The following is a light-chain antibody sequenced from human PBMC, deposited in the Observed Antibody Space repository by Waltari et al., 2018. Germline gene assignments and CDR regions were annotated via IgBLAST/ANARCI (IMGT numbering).Light chain of an antibody. CDR1: QSVGNY. Sequence: DIVLTQSPATLSLSPGDTATLSCRASQSVGNYLAWYQQKPGQPPRLLIYDASNRATGVPARFRGSGSGTDFTLTISSLEAEDFAVYYCQQRSNWTPHTFGQGARLEI. J-gene: IGKJ2*01. CDR2: DAS. CDR3: QQRSNWTPHT. V-gene: IGKV3-11*01.